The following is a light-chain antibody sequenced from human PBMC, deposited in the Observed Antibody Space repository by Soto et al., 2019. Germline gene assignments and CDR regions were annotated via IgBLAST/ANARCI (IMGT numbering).Light chain of an antibody. CDR1: STDFVSYNR. CDR3: SLYTSENTYV. CDR2: XXX. V-gene: IGLV2-18*01. J-gene: IGLJ1*01. Sequence: QSALTQPASVSGSPGQSVTISCTGTSTDFVSYNRVSWYQQPPGTAPKLRIXXXXXXXXXXPDRFSGSKSGNTASLTISGLQAADEADYYCSLYTSENTYVFGTGTKVTVL.